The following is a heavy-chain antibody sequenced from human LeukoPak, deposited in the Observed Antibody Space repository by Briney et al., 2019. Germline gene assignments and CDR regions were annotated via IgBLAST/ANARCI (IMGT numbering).Heavy chain of an antibody. D-gene: IGHD2-2*01. CDR3: AREYCSSTSCYAIDY. CDR2: ISAYNGNT. CDR1: GYTVTSYG. Sequence: GASVKVSCKASGYTVTSYGISWVRQAPEQGLEWMGWISAYNGNTNYAQKLQGRVTMTTDTSTSTAYMELRSLRSDDTAVYYCAREYCSSTSCYAIDYWGQGTLVTVSS. J-gene: IGHJ4*02. V-gene: IGHV1-18*04.